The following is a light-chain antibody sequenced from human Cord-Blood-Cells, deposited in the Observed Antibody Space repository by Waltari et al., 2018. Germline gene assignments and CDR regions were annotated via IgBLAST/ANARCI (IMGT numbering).Light chain of an antibody. V-gene: IGLV2-11*01. J-gene: IGLJ1*01. CDR1: TRAFGGYNY. CDR3: CSYAGSYTFV. CDR2: DVS. Sequence: QSALTQPRSVSGSPGQSVTISCTGTTRAFGGYNYVSWYHQHPGKAPKLMIYDVSKRPSGVPDRFSGSKSGNTASLTISGLQAEDEADYYCCSYAGSYTFVFGTGTKVTVL.